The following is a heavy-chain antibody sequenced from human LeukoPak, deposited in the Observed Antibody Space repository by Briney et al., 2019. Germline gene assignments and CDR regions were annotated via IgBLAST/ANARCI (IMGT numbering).Heavy chain of an antibody. D-gene: IGHD3-22*01. CDR2: IIPIFGTA. J-gene: IGHJ4*02. Sequence: SVKVSCKASGGTFSSYAISWVRQAPGQGREWMGGIIPIFGTANYAQKFQGRVTITADESTSTAYMELSSLRSEDTAVYYCARDGSPYYYDSSGYYSPSLDYWGQGTLVTVSS. CDR1: GGTFSSYA. CDR3: ARDGSPYYYDSSGYYSPSLDY. V-gene: IGHV1-69*13.